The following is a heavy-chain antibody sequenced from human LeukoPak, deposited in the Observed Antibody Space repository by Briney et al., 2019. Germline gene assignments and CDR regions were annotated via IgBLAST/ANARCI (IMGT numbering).Heavy chain of an antibody. CDR2: INPNSGGT. Sequence: ASVKVSCKASGYTFTGYYMQWVRQAPGQGLEWMGWINPNSGGTNYAQKFQGRVTMTRDTSISTAYMELSRLRSDDTAVYYCARAPGYTSSWYVDYWGQGTLATVSS. CDR1: GYTFTGYY. J-gene: IGHJ4*02. D-gene: IGHD6-13*01. V-gene: IGHV1-2*02. CDR3: ARAPGYTSSWYVDY.